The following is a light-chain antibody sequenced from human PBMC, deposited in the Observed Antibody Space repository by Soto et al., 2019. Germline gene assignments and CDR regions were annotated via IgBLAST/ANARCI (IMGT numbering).Light chain of an antibody. CDR2: NNN. V-gene: IGLV1-44*01. J-gene: IGLJ1*01. CDR1: SSNIGTNT. Sequence: QSVLTQPPSASGTPGQRVTISCSGSSSNIGTNTVNWYQQLPGTAPKLLIYNNNQRPSGVPDRFSGSKSGTSASLAISGLQSDIEADYYCAAWDDSLNGHVFGIGTKVTVL. CDR3: AAWDDSLNGHV.